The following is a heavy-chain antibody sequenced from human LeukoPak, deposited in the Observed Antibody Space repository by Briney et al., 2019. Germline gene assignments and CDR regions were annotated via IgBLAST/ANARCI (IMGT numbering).Heavy chain of an antibody. J-gene: IGHJ3*02. CDR3: ARGIHDYGLTSAFDI. D-gene: IGHD4-17*01. CDR1: GGSISSYY. V-gene: IGHV4-59*01. CDR2: IYYSGST. Sequence: SETLSLTCTVSGGSISSYYWSWIRQPPGKGLEWIGYIYYSGSTNYNPSLKSRVTISVDTSKNQFSLKLSSVTAADTAVYYCARGIHDYGLTSAFDIWGQGTMVTVSS.